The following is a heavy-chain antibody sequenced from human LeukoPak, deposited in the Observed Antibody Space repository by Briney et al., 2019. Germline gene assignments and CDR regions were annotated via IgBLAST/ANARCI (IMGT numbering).Heavy chain of an antibody. Sequence: ASVKVSCKASGDTFTRYYMHWVRQAPGQGLEWMGWINPNRGGTNYAQKFQGRVTMTRATSISTAYMELSRLRSDDTAVYYCARVGYSGSNRYLYYFDYWGQGTLVTVSS. V-gene: IGHV1-2*02. CDR1: GDTFTRYY. CDR3: ARVGYSGSNRYLYYFDY. CDR2: INPNRGGT. J-gene: IGHJ4*02. D-gene: IGHD1-26*01.